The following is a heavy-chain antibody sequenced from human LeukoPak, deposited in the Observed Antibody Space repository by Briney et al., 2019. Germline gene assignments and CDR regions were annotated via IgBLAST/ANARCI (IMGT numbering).Heavy chain of an antibody. J-gene: IGHJ4*02. Sequence: TGGSLRLSCAASGFTFSGYSMSWVRQAPGKGLEWVSDISFSGGSTYYADSVKGRFTISRDKSKNTLYLQMNSLRAEDTAIYYCAIEGFLKDFDFWGQGTLVTVSS. CDR3: AIEGFLKDFDF. V-gene: IGHV3-23*01. CDR2: ISFSGGST. D-gene: IGHD3-10*01. CDR1: GFTFSGYS.